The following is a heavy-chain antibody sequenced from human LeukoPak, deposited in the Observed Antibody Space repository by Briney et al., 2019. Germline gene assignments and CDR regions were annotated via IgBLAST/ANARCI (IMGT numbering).Heavy chain of an antibody. CDR3: SKVKKSSERANMIPGDIITTAGLYSMDV. Sequence: GGSLRLSCAASGFTLSSYSMSWVRQAPGKGREWVSSISASGGSTNYADSVKGRVTISRDNYKNTVYLQINSLRDEQTAVPYCSKVKKSSERANMIPGDIITTAGLYSMDVWGKGTTVTVSS. V-gene: IGHV3-23*01. CDR1: GFTLSSYS. D-gene: IGHD3-10*01. CDR2: ISASGGST. J-gene: IGHJ6*03.